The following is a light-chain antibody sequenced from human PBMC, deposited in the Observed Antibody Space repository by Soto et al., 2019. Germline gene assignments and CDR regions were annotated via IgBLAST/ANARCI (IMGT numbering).Light chain of an antibody. CDR3: QHYNSGTF. Sequence: DIQMTQSPSTLSASVGDRVTITWRASQSISPWLAWYQQKPGQAPKLLIQKESTLESGVPSRLSGSGSGTEFTLTISCLQPDDFATYYCQHYNSGTFFGPGTRLEIK. CDR1: QSISPW. CDR2: KES. V-gene: IGKV1-5*03. J-gene: IGKJ2*01.